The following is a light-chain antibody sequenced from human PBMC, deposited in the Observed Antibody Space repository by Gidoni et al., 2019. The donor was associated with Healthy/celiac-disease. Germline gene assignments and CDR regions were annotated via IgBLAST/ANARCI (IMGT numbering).Light chain of an antibody. CDR2: SNN. CDR1: SSNIGSNT. V-gene: IGLV1-44*01. Sequence: QSVLTPPPSASGTPGPRVTISCSGSSSNIGSNTVNLYQPLPGTAPKLLIYSNNQRPSGVPARFSGSKSGTSASLAIRGLQSEDEADYYCAAWDASLNGVVFGGGTKLTVL. CDR3: AAWDASLNGVV. J-gene: IGLJ2*01.